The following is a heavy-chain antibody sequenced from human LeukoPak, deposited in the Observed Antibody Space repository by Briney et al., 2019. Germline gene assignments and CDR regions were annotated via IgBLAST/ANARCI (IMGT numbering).Heavy chain of an antibody. CDR3: ARPYCTNGVCYFDY. J-gene: IGHJ4*02. V-gene: IGHV3-64*01. D-gene: IGHD2-8*01. CDR1: GFTFSSYA. Sequence: GGSLRLSCAASGFTFSSYAMHWVRQAPGKGLEYVSAISSNGGSTYYANSVKGRFTISRDNSKNTLYLQMGGLRAEDMAVYYCARPYCTNGVCYFDYWGQGTLVTVSS. CDR2: ISSNGGST.